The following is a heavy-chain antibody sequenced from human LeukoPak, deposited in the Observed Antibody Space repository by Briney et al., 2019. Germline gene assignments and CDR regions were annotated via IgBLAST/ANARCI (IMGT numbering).Heavy chain of an antibody. CDR1: GFTFGDYS. Sequence: GGSLRLSCAASGFTFGDYSMSWVRQAPGKGLEWVSYISSSGSTIYYADSVKGRFTISRDNAKNSLYLQMNSLRAEDTAVYYCARVTAVEYYFDYWGQGTLVTVSS. CDR2: ISSSGSTI. J-gene: IGHJ4*02. CDR3: ARVTAVEYYFDY. D-gene: IGHD6-19*01. V-gene: IGHV3-11*04.